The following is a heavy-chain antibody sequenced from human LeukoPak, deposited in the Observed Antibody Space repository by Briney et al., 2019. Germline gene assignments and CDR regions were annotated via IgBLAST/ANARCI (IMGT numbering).Heavy chain of an antibody. Sequence: GGSLRLSCAASGFTVSSNYMSWVRQAPGKGLEWVSVIYSGGSTYYADSVKGRFTISRDNSKNTLYLQMNSLRAEDTAVHYCARDLRDSGSPYYYYYYMDVWGKGTTVTVSS. J-gene: IGHJ6*03. V-gene: IGHV3-53*01. CDR2: IYSGGST. CDR3: ARDLRDSGSPYYYYYYMDV. CDR1: GFTVSSNY. D-gene: IGHD3-10*01.